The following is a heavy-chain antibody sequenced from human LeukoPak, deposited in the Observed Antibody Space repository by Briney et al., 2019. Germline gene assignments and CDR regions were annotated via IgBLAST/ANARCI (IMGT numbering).Heavy chain of an antibody. CDR2: ISGSGGST. Sequence: GGSLRLSCAASGFTFSSYAMSWVRQAPGKGLEWVSAISGSGGSTYYADSVKGRFTISRDNSKNTLYLQTNSLRAEDTAVYYCAKELDLWYSSGWYNYWGQGTLVTVSS. J-gene: IGHJ4*02. CDR1: GFTFSSYA. V-gene: IGHV3-23*01. CDR3: AKELDLWYSSGWYNY. D-gene: IGHD6-19*01.